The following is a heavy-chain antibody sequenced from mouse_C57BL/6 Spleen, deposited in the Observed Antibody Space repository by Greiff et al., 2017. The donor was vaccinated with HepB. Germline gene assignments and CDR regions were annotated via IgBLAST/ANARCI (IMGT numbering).Heavy chain of an antibody. V-gene: IGHV1-5*01. Sequence: EVQLQQSGTVLARPGASVKMSCKTSGYTFTSYWMHWVKQRPGQGLEWIGAIYPGNSDTSYNQKFKGKAKLTAVTSASTAYMELSSLTNEDSAVYYCKGLLRSFDVWGTGTTVTVSS. CDR2: IYPGNSDT. CDR3: KGLLRSFDV. D-gene: IGHD2-3*01. CDR1: GYTFTSYW. J-gene: IGHJ1*03.